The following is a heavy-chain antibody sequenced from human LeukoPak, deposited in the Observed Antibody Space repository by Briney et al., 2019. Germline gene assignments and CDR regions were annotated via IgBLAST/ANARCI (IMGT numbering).Heavy chain of an antibody. V-gene: IGHV4-31*03. CDR1: GGSISSGGYY. Sequence: SETLSLTCTVSGGSISSGGYYWSWIRQHPGKGLEWIGYIYYSGSTYYNPSLKSRVTISVDTSKNQFSLKLSSVTAADTAVYYCARGDYSSSPQAWGQGTLVSVSS. CDR2: IYYSGST. D-gene: IGHD6-6*01. J-gene: IGHJ5*02. CDR3: ARGDYSSSPQA.